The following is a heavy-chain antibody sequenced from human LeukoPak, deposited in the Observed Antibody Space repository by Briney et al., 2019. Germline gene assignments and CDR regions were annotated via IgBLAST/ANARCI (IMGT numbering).Heavy chain of an antibody. V-gene: IGHV3-15*01. CDR1: GFSFNKEW. D-gene: IGHD5-18*01. CDR3: TTRSWIQLLLGSDY. J-gene: IGHJ4*02. CDR2: IKTTTDGGTT. Sequence: GGSLRLSCAASGFSFNKEWVSWVRQAPGKGLEWIGHIKTTTDGGTTDYVAPVKGRFSISRDDSKNTVYLKMNNLKTEDTGVYYCTTRSWIQLLLGSDYWGQGTLVTVSS.